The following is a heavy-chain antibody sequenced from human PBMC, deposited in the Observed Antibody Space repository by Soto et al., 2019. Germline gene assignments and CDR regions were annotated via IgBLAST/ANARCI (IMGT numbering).Heavy chain of an antibody. D-gene: IGHD6-19*01. J-gene: IGHJ6*02. CDR3: ARAEQWLPYGMDV. V-gene: IGHV3-33*01. CDR2: IWYDGSNK. CDR1: GFTFSSYV. Sequence: GGSLRLSFAASGFTFSSYVMHWVRQAPGKGLEGVAVIWYDGSNKYYADSVKGRFTISRDNSKNTLYLQMNSLRAEDTAVYYCARAEQWLPYGMDVWGQGTTVTVSS.